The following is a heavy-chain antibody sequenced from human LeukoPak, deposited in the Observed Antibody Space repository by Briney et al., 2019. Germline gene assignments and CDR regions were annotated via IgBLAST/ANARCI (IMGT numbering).Heavy chain of an antibody. CDR2: IYSGESDT. CDR3: ARRGARDFSYAY. V-gene: IGHV5-51*01. Sequence: GESLKDSCKGSGYRFNSYWIGWVRQMPGKGLEGVGIIYSGESDTRYSPSFQGQVTISVDKSISTAYLQWSSLKASDTAMYYCARRGARDFSYAYWGQGTLVTVSS. D-gene: IGHD3-16*01. J-gene: IGHJ4*02. CDR1: GYRFNSYW.